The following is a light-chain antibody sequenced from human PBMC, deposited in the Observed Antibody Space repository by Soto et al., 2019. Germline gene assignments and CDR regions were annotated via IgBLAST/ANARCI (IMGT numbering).Light chain of an antibody. J-gene: IGKJ4*01. CDR3: QHYNNWLGA. Sequence: EIGMSQSPVTVSVSPGERATLSCRASQSVGSNLAWYQQKPGQAPRLLIYGASTRATGIPDRFSGSGSGTEFTLTISSLQSEDFAVYYCQHYNNWLGAFGGGTKADIK. CDR2: GAS. CDR1: QSVGSN. V-gene: IGKV3-15*01.